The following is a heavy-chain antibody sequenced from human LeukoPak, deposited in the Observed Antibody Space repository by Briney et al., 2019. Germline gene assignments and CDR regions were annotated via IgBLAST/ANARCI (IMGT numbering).Heavy chain of an antibody. D-gene: IGHD6-13*01. CDR1: GFTFSSYG. Sequence: GGSLRLSCAASGFTFSSYGMSWVRQAPGKGLEWVSGISVSGGSTYYADSVKGRFTISRDNSKNTTYLQMNSLKTEDTAVYYCTRLAAGYSSTRGYWGQGTLVTVSS. J-gene: IGHJ4*02. CDR2: ISVSGGST. V-gene: IGHV3-23*01. CDR3: TRLAAGYSSTRGY.